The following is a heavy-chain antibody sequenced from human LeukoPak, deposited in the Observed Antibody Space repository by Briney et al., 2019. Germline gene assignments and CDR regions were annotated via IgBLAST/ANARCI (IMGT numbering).Heavy chain of an antibody. CDR2: IRYDGSNK. V-gene: IGHV3-30*02. D-gene: IGHD3-10*01. J-gene: IGHJ3*02. CDR3: AKDLRGLKVRGVTGNAFDI. Sequence: GGSLRLSCAASGFTFSSYGMHWVRQAPGKGLEWVAFIRYDGSNKYYADSVKGRFTISRDNSKNTLYLQMNSLRAEDTAVYYCAKDLRGLKVRGVTGNAFDIWGQGTMVTVSS. CDR1: GFTFSSYG.